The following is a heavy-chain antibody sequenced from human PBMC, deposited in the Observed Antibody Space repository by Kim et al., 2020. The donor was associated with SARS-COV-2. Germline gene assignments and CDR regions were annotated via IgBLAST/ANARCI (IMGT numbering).Heavy chain of an antibody. CDR2: AFYILNT. D-gene: IGHD6-19*01. J-gene: IGHJ3*01. Sequence: SETLSLTCTVSGGSLSRSSYYWGWLRQPPGKGLEWIVTAFYILNTYFNPSLKSPVTLSVDSSKNQFSLKLGSVTAASTVVYYCARPQTFSSGFYFAF. CDR3: ARPQTFSSGFYFAF. V-gene: IGHV4-39*01. CDR1: GGSLSRSSYY.